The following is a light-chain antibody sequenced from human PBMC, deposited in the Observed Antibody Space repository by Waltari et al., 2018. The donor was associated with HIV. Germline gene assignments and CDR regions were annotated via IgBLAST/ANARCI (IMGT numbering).Light chain of an antibody. V-gene: IGLV2-18*02. J-gene: IGLJ1*01. CDR2: EVT. CDR1: RSDVGRHNR. Sequence: QSALTQPPSVSGSPGQSVTISCTGRRSDVGRHNRVSWYQQPPGTAPKLLIYEVTYRPSGVPDRFSGSKSGNTASLTISGLQAEDEADYYCSSYTSSSTYVFGTGTRVTVL. CDR3: SSYTSSSTYV.